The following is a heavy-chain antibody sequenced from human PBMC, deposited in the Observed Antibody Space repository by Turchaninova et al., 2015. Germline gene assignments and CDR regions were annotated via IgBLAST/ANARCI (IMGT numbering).Heavy chain of an antibody. CDR3: ARDSIIAAHCYDY. Sequence: QVQLVKSGAEVKNLGASLKVSCKAPEYPPFTAYYIHWVRQAPGQGLEWMGWINPENGDTNYPQTFQGRVTMTRDTSISTVYMELNSLRSDDTAVYYCARDSIIAAHCYDYWGQGTLITVSS. CDR1: EYPPFTAYY. J-gene: IGHJ4*02. D-gene: IGHD6-13*01. V-gene: IGHV1-2*02. CDR2: INPENGDT.